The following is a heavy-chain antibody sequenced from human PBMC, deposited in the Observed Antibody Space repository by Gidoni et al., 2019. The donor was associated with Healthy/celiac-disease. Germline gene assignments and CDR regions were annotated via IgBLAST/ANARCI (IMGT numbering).Heavy chain of an antibody. CDR2: IKRKTDGGTT. Sequence: EVQLVESGGGLVKPGGSLRLSCAASGFTFSNAWMSWVRQAPGKGLEWVGRIKRKTDGGTTDYVAPVKGRFTISRDDSKNTLYLQMNSLKTEVTAVYYCTSLYEYYYGMDVWGQGTTVTVSS. J-gene: IGHJ6*02. V-gene: IGHV3-15*01. D-gene: IGHD2-2*02. CDR1: GFTFSNAW. CDR3: TSLYEYYYGMDV.